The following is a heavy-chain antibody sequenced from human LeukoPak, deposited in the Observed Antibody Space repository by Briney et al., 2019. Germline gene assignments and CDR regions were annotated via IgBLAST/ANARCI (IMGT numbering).Heavy chain of an antibody. Sequence: GGSLRLSCAASGFTFSTYWMHWVRQAPGKGLVWVSRINPDGTTTSYADSVKGRFTISRDNAKNSLYLQMNSLRVEDTAVYYCARDWNLGVPAADPFDFWGQGTLVTVSS. D-gene: IGHD6-13*01. CDR1: GFTFSTYW. J-gene: IGHJ4*02. CDR2: INPDGTTT. V-gene: IGHV3-74*01. CDR3: ARDWNLGVPAADPFDF.